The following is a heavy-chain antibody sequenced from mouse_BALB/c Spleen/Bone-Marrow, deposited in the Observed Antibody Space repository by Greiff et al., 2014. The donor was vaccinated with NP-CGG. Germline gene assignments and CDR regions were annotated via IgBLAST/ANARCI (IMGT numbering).Heavy chain of an antibody. CDR2: INSGGSYT. V-gene: IGHV5-6*02. CDR3: TRRGRCDERTDMDY. J-gene: IGHJ4*01. CDR1: GFTFSTYG. Sequence: DVKLVESGGDLVKPGGSLKLSCAASGFTFSTYGMSWVRQTPDKRLEWVATINSGGSYTYYPDSVMGRFTISRDNAKNTLYLQMTSLKSEDTAMYYCTRRGRCDERTDMDYWGHGTSVTVSS.